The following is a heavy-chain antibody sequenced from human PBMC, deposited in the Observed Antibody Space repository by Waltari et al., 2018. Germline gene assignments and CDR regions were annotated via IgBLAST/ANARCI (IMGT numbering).Heavy chain of an antibody. Sequence: EVQLVQSGAEVKKPGESLKISCKGSGYSFTSYWIGWVRQMPGKGLEWMGIIYPGDSDTRDSPSFQGQVPISADKSISTAYLQWSSLKASDTAMYYCARLGEYSSGWYYFDYWGQGTLVTVSS. CDR3: ARLGEYSSGWYYFDY. J-gene: IGHJ4*02. CDR1: GYSFTSYW. D-gene: IGHD6-19*01. V-gene: IGHV5-51*03. CDR2: IYPGDSDT.